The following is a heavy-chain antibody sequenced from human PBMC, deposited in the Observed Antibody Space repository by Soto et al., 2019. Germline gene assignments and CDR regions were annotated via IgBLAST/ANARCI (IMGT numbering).Heavy chain of an antibody. CDR2: IVPMFTTP. J-gene: IGHJ4*01. CDR3: AKEGFSGRYLPH. V-gene: IGHV1-69*01. D-gene: IGHD1-26*01. CDR1: GGTLGSYG. Sequence: QVILVQSGPEVKKPGSSVKVSCKASGGTLGSYGISWVRQAPGERLEWMGGIVPMFTTPKYSQKFQGRVTIDADGSTSSVYMELSSLTTEDTAVYYCAKEGFSGRYLPHWGQGTPVTLPP.